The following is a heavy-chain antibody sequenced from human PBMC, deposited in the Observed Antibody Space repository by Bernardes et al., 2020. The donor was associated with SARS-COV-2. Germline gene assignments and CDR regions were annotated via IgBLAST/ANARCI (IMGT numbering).Heavy chain of an antibody. D-gene: IGHD1-26*01. CDR1: GGSISSSSYY. CDR3: ARHLRDDSGSYFFRY. J-gene: IGHJ4*02. Sequence: SETLSLTCTVSGGSISSSSYYWGWIRQPPGKGLEWIGRIYYSGSTYYNPSLKSRVTISVDPSKNQFSLKLSSVTAADTAVYYCARHLRDDSGSYFFRYWGQGTLVTVSS. CDR2: IYYSGST. V-gene: IGHV4-39*01.